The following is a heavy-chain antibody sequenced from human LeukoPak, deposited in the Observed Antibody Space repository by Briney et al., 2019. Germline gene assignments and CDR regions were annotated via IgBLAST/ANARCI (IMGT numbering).Heavy chain of an antibody. CDR2: ISGSGGST. Sequence: LESGGGLLQPGGSLRLSCAASGFTFSSYAMSWVRQAPGKGLEWVSAISGSGGSTYFADSVKGRFTISRDNSKNTLFLQMNSLRAEDTAVYYCAKKGVYGGKKEPYYFDYWGQGTLVTVSS. D-gene: IGHD1-14*01. CDR1: GFTFSSYA. J-gene: IGHJ4*02. CDR3: AKKGVYGGKKEPYYFDY. V-gene: IGHV3-23*01.